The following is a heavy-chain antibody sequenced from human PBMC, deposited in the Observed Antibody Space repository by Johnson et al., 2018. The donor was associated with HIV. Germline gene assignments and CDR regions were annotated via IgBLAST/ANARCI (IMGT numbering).Heavy chain of an antibody. V-gene: IGHV3-30*04. D-gene: IGHD3-3*01. CDR1: GFTFSSYA. Sequence: QVQLVESGGGVVQPGRSLRLSCAASGFTFSSYAMHWVRQAPGKGLEWVAVISYEGSNKYYADSVKGRFTISRDNSKNTLYLQMNSLRAEDTAVYYCARDKHYDFWSGYPPGAFDIWGQGTMVTVSS. CDR2: ISYEGSNK. CDR3: ARDKHYDFWSGYPPGAFDI. J-gene: IGHJ3*02.